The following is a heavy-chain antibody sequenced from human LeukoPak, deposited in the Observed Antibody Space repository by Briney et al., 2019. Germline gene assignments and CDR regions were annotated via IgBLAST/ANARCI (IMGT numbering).Heavy chain of an antibody. J-gene: IGHJ5*02. CDR2: ISSSRSYI. V-gene: IGHV3-21*04. CDR1: GFTFSSYS. Sequence: PGGSLRLSCAASGFTFSSYSMNWVRQAPGKGLEWVSFISSSRSYIYYADSVKGRFTISRDNAKNSLYLEMNSLRAEDTAVYYCAKSRGDYVGWFDPWGQGTLVTVSS. D-gene: IGHD4-17*01. CDR3: AKSRGDYVGWFDP.